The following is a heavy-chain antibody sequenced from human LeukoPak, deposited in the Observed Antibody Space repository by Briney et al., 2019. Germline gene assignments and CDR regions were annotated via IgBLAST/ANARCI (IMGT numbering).Heavy chain of an antibody. V-gene: IGHV3-48*04. CDR3: ARTTRKIGLDY. D-gene: IGHD1-1*01. CDR1: GFTFSSYS. Sequence: TGGSLRLSCAASGFTFSSYSMNWVRQAPGKGLEWVSYISSSSSTIYYADSVKGRFTISRDNAKNSLYLQMNSLRAEDTAVYYCARTTRKIGLDYWGQGTLVTVSS. CDR2: ISSSSSTI. J-gene: IGHJ4*02.